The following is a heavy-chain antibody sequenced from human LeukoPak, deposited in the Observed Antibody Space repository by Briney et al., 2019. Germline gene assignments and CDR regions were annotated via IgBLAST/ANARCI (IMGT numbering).Heavy chain of an antibody. CDR3: AKDTITYCGGDCPYYFDY. D-gene: IGHD2-21*02. V-gene: IGHV3-30*04. CDR2: ISYDGSNK. CDR1: GFTFSSYA. J-gene: IGHJ4*02. Sequence: GGSLRLSCAASGFTFSSYAMHWVRQAPGKGLEWVAVISYDGSNKYYADSVKGRFTISRDNSKNTLYLQMNSLRAEDTAVYYCAKDTITYCGGDCPYYFDYWGQGTLVTVSS.